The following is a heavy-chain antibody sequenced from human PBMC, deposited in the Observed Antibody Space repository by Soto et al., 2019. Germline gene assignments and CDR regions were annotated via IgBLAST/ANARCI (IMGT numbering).Heavy chain of an antibody. CDR3: ASSNYYDSSGYYYFDY. CDR2: IYHSGST. Sequence: SETLSLTCAVSGGSISSGGYSWSWIRQPPGKGLEWIGYIYHSGSTYYNPSLKSRVTISVDRSKNQFSLKLSSVTAADTAVYYCASSNYYDSSGYYYFDYWGQGTLVTVSS. D-gene: IGHD3-22*01. V-gene: IGHV4-30-2*01. J-gene: IGHJ4*02. CDR1: GGSISSGGYS.